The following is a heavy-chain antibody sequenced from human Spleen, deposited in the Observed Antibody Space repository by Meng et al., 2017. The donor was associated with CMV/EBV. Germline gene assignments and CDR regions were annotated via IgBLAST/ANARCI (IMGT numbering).Heavy chain of an antibody. D-gene: IGHD3-3*01. Sequence: SGGSISSGGYYWSWIRQHPGKGLEWIGYIYYSGSTYYNPSLKSRVTISVDTSKHQFSLKLSSVTAADTAVYYCARVAFWSGYGYFQHWGQGILVTVSS. CDR2: IYYSGST. J-gene: IGHJ1*01. CDR3: ARVAFWSGYGYFQH. V-gene: IGHV4-31*02. CDR1: GGSISSGGYY.